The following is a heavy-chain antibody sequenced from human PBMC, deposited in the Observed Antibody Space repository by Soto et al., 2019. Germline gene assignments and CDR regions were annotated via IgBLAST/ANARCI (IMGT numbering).Heavy chain of an antibody. V-gene: IGHV5-51*01. Sequence: PGESLKISCKGSGYSFTSYWIGWVRQMPGKGLEWMGIIYPGDSDTRYSPSFQGQVTISADKSISTAYLQWSSLKASDTAMYYCARRESHVLLWFGESYYFDYWGQGTLVTVSS. J-gene: IGHJ4*02. CDR2: IYPGDSDT. D-gene: IGHD3-10*01. CDR1: GYSFTSYW. CDR3: ARRESHVLLWFGESYYFDY.